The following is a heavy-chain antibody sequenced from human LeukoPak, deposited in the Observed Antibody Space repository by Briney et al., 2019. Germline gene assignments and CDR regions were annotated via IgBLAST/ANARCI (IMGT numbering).Heavy chain of an antibody. V-gene: IGHV3-21*01. D-gene: IGHD1-1*01. Sequence: PGGSLRLSCAASGFTFSTYTINWVRQAPGKGLEWVSSISSSSSYIYYADSVKGRFTISRDNAKNSLCLQMNSLRAEDTAVYHCARDRLLEDRDYSYYYYMDVWGKGTTVTVSS. J-gene: IGHJ6*03. CDR3: ARDRLLEDRDYSYYYYMDV. CDR1: GFTFSTYT. CDR2: ISSSSSYI.